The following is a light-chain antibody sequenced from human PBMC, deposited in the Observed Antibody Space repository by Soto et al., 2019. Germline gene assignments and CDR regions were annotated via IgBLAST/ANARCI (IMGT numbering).Light chain of an antibody. V-gene: IGLV2-23*01. CDR1: SSDVGSYNL. CDR3: CSHAVV. CDR2: EGS. Sequence: QSALTQPASVSGSPGQSITISCTGTSSDVGSYNLVSWYQQHPGKAPKLMIYEGSKRPSGVSNRFSGSKSGNTASLTISGLQAEDEADYYCCSHAVVFGGWTKLT. J-gene: IGLJ2*01.